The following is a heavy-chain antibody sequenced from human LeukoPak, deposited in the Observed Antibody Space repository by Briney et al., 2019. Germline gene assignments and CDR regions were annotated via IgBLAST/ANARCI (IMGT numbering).Heavy chain of an antibody. CDR3: ASLGSGSYGGRNDY. Sequence: GGSLRLSCAASGFTFSSYWMSWVRQAPGKGLEWVANIKQDGSAKYYVDSVKGRFTISRDNSKNTLYLQMNSLRAEDTAVYYCASLGSGSYGGRNDYWGQGTLVTVSS. CDR2: IKQDGSAK. D-gene: IGHD1-26*01. CDR1: GFTFSSYW. V-gene: IGHV3-7*01. J-gene: IGHJ4*02.